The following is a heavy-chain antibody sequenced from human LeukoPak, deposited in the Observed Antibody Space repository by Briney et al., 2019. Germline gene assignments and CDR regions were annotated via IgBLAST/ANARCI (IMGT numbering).Heavy chain of an antibody. CDR2: ISSSSTYI. Sequence: GGSLRLSCAASGFSLSSYSMNWVRQAPGKGLEWVSSISSSSTYIYYADSMKGRFTISRDNAKISLYLQMNSLNADDTAVYYCARDSPQYYFDYWGQGTLVTVSS. V-gene: IGHV3-21*01. CDR1: GFSLSSYS. J-gene: IGHJ4*02. CDR3: ARDSPQYYFDY.